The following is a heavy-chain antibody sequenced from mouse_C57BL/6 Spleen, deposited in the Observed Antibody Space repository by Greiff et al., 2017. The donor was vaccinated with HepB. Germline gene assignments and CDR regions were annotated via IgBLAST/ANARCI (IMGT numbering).Heavy chain of an antibody. CDR1: GFTFSSYT. CDR2: ISGGGGNT. J-gene: IGHJ2*01. CDR3: ARLEDITTVVAGDYFDY. D-gene: IGHD1-1*01. Sequence: EVKLVESGGGLVKPGGSLKLSCAASGFTFSSYTMSWVRQTPEKRLEWVATISGGGGNTYYPDSVKGRFTISRDNAKNTLYLQMSSLRSEDTALYYCARLEDITTVVAGDYFDYWGQGTTLTVSS. V-gene: IGHV5-9*01.